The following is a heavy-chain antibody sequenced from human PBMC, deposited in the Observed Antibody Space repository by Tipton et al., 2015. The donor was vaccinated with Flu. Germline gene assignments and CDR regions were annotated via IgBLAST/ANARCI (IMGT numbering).Heavy chain of an antibody. J-gene: IGHJ4*02. CDR1: GGSISSGGYY. D-gene: IGHD3-22*01. Sequence: TLSLTCTVSGGSISSGGYYWSWIRQPAGEGLEWIGRIYTSGSANYNPSLRSRVTISADTSKNQFYLKLGSVTAADTAVYYCAREVRYYYDSSGYFPQYYFDYWGQGTVVTVSS. CDR2: IYTSGSA. CDR3: AREVRYYYDSSGYFPQYYFDY. V-gene: IGHV4-61*02.